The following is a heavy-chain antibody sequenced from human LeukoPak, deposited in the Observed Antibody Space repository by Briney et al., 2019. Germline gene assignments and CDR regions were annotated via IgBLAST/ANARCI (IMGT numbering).Heavy chain of an antibody. CDR2: IYYSGST. D-gene: IGHD2-2*01. V-gene: IGHV4-59*01. CDR1: GGSISSYY. J-gene: IGHJ5*02. Sequence: SETLSLTCTVSGGSISSYYWSWIRQPPGKGLEWIGYIYYSGSTNYNPSLKSRVTISVDTSKNQFSLKLSSVTAADTAVYYCARTYCSSTSCYRGFDPWGQGTLVTVSS. CDR3: ARTYCSSTSCYRGFDP.